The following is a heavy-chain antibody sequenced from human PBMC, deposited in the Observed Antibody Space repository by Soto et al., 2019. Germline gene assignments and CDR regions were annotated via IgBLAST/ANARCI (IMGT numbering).Heavy chain of an antibody. CDR1: GYTFTSYH. CDR2: INPSGGST. J-gene: IGHJ3*02. V-gene: IGHV1-46*03. Sequence: QVQLVQSGAEVKKPGASVKVSCKASGYTFTSYHMHWVRQAPGQGLEWMGIINPSGGSTSYAQKFRGLVTMTRDTSTSTVYIELSSLKSEDTAGYYCSRDLKTSTVWGAIEIWGQGTMVSVSS. CDR3: SRDLKTSTVWGAIEI. D-gene: IGHD3-16*01.